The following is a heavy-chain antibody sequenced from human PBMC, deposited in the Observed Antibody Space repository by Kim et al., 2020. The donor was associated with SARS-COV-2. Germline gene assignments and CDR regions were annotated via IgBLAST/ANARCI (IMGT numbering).Heavy chain of an antibody. CDR2: ISWNSGSI. J-gene: IGHJ4*02. CDR3: AKAQTYYYDSSGSDFDY. Sequence: GGSLRLSCAASGFTFDDYAMHWVRQAPGKGLEWVSGISWNSGSIGYADSVKGRFTISRDNAKNSLYLQMNSLRAEDTALYYCAKAQTYYYDSSGSDFDYWGQGTLVTVSS. V-gene: IGHV3-9*01. D-gene: IGHD3-22*01. CDR1: GFTFDDYA.